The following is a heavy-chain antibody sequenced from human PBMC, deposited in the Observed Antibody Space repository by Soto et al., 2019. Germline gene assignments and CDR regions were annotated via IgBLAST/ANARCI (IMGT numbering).Heavy chain of an antibody. CDR3: ARAVAARPPYYYYGMDV. J-gene: IGHJ6*02. CDR2: IYTSGST. V-gene: IGHV4-4*07. Sequence: SETLSLTCTVSCGSISSYYWSWIRQPAGKGLEWIGRIYTSGSTNYNPSLKSRVTMSVDTSKNQFSLKLSSVTAADTAVYYCARAVAARPPYYYYGMDVWGQGTTVTVS. D-gene: IGHD6-6*01. CDR1: CGSISSYY.